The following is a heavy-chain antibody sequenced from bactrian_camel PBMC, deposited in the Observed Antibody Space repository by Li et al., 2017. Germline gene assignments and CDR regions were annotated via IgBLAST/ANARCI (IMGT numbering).Heavy chain of an antibody. CDR1: GYTYTQYC. V-gene: IGHV3S63*01. Sequence: QVQLVESGGGSAQIGGSVLLSCTAVGYTYTQYCMAWFRREPGKEREGVAYLAISGGTDYTYAVAGRFTISKDNAKDTLYLQMDSLKPEDSAMYYCAARRPYCYTRLSVRDFTYWGQGTQVTVS. D-gene: IGHD2*01. CDR3: AARRPYCYTRLSVRDFTY. J-gene: IGHJ6*01. CDR2: LAISGGT.